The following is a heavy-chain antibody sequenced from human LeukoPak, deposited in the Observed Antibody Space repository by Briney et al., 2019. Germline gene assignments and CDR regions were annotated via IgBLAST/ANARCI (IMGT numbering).Heavy chain of an antibody. Sequence: ASVKVSCKASGYTFTGYYMHWVRQAPGQGLEWMGWINPNSGGTNYAQKFQGRVTMTRDTSISTAYMELSRLRSDDTAVYYCARAGCSSTSCFKTRNWFDPWGQGTLVTVSS. CDR1: GYTFTGYY. J-gene: IGHJ5*02. D-gene: IGHD2-2*01. V-gene: IGHV1-2*02. CDR2: INPNSGGT. CDR3: ARAGCSSTSCFKTRNWFDP.